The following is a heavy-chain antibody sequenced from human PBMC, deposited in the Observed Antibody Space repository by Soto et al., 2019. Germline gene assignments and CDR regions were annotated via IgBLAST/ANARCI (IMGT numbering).Heavy chain of an antibody. V-gene: IGHV3-9*01. CDR2: ISWNSGSI. CDR3: AKDIGSSSWYSLGV. CDR1: GFTFDDYA. J-gene: IGHJ6*03. Sequence: GGSLRLSCAASGFTFDDYAMHWVRQAPGKGLEWVSGISWNSGSIGYADSVKGRFTISRDNAKNSLYLQMNSLRAEDTALYYCAKDIGSSSWYSLGVWGKGTTVTVSS. D-gene: IGHD6-13*01.